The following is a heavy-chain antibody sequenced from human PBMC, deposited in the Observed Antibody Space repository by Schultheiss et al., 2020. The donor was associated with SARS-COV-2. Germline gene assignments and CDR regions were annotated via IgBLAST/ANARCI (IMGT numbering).Heavy chain of an antibody. Sequence: SETLSLTCTVSGGSISSSSYYWGWIRQPPGKGLEWIGYIYYSGSTNYNPSLKSRVTMSVDTSKNQFSLKLSSVTAADTAVYYCARAQGYCSSTSCYIDAFDIWGQGTMVTVSS. V-gene: IGHV4-61*05. J-gene: IGHJ3*02. CDR1: GGSISSSSYY. CDR3: ARAQGYCSSTSCYIDAFDI. D-gene: IGHD2-2*02. CDR2: IYYSGST.